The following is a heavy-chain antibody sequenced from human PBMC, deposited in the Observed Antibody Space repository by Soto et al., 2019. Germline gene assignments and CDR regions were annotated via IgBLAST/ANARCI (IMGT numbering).Heavy chain of an antibody. CDR1: GNPFISYA. CDR2: FSVYNGNT. J-gene: IGHJ4*01. D-gene: IGHD2-15*01. CDR3: GWSCTGGSCSDY. Sequence: QVRLVQSGAELKKPGASVKVSCKASGNPFISYAISWVRQAPGQGLEWMGRFSVYNGNTIYAQKFHDRLTVTTDTSTTRAYMELRSLTSDDTAPYYCGWSCTGGSCSDYWGHGPLVTVSS. V-gene: IGHV1-18*04.